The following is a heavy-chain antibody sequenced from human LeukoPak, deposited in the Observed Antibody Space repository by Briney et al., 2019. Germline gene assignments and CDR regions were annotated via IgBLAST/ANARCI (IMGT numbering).Heavy chain of an antibody. CDR1: GFTFSSYS. CDR2: ISSSSSYI. V-gene: IGHV3-21*01. J-gene: IGHJ4*02. D-gene: IGHD3-22*01. Sequence: PGGSLRLSCAASGFTFSSYSMNWVRQAPGKGLKWVSSISSSSSYIYYADSVKGRFTISRDNAKNSLYLQMNSLRAEDTAVYYCARGQDYYDSSGYYYDLYYFDYWGQGTLVTVSS. CDR3: ARGQDYYDSSGYYYDLYYFDY.